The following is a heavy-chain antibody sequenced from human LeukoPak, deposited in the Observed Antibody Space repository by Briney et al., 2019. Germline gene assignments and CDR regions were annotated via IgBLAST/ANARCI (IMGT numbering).Heavy chain of an antibody. CDR1: GGSLSTHH. CDR3: ARGTGTRTYYDFWSGYKGSNWFDP. Sequence: SETLSLTCVVSGGSLSTHHWSWIRQSPGGGLEWIGYISDSGSTNYNPSLKSRVTISVDTSKNQFSLKLSSVTAADTAVYYCARGTGTRTYYDFWSGYKGSNWFDPWGQGTLVTVSS. D-gene: IGHD3-3*01. V-gene: IGHV4-59*11. CDR2: ISDSGST. J-gene: IGHJ5*02.